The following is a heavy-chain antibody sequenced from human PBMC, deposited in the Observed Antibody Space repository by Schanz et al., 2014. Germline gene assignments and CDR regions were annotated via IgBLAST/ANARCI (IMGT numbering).Heavy chain of an antibody. D-gene: IGHD2-21*02. Sequence: EVQLVESGGGLAQPGGSLRLSCAASGITFSGYSMNWVRQAPGKGLEWVSYISGSSSTKYYADSVKGRFTISRDNGKKSWYLQINSRGPGATDVYFCPNDNESDLNLPRHDAFDVWGQGTVVTVSS. V-gene: IGHV3-48*01. CDR2: ISGSSSTK. CDR3: PNDNESDLNLPRHDAFDV. J-gene: IGHJ3*01. CDR1: GITFSGYS.